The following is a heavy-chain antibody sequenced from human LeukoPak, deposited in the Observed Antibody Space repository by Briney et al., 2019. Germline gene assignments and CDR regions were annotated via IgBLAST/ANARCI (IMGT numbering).Heavy chain of an antibody. CDR3: ARLEYYYQHRFDY. CDR1: GGSISSSSYS. J-gene: IGHJ4*02. CDR2: IYYSGST. Sequence: SETLSLTCTVSGGSISSSSYSWGWIRQPPGKGLEWIGRIYYSGSTYYNPSLKSRVTISEDTSKTQFSLKLSSVTAADTAVYYCARLEYYYQHRFDYWGQGTLVTVSS. D-gene: IGHD3-10*01. V-gene: IGHV4-39*01.